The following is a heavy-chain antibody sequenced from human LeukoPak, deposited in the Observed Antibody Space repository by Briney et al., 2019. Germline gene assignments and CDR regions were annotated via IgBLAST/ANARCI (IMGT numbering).Heavy chain of an antibody. V-gene: IGHV3-48*04. CDR1: GFTFSSYS. D-gene: IGHD1-26*01. J-gene: IGHJ4*02. Sequence: GGSLRLSCAASGFTFSSYSMNWVRQAPGKGLEWVSLISSSSSTIYYADSVKGRFTISRDNAKNSLYLQMNSLRAEDTAVYYCARDRGGSYSAIDYWGQGTLVTVSS. CDR3: ARDRGGSYSAIDY. CDR2: ISSSSSTI.